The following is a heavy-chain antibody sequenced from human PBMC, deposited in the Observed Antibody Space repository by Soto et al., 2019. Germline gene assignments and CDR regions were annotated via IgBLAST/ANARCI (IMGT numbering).Heavy chain of an antibody. CDR3: ARVAELWFGDY. Sequence: SETLSLTCTVSGGSISSGDYYWSWIRQPPGKGLEWIGCIYYSGSTYYNPSLKSRVTISVDTSKNQFSLKLSSVTAADTAVYYCARVAELWFGDYWGQGTLVTVSS. CDR2: IYYSGST. D-gene: IGHD3-10*01. V-gene: IGHV4-30-4*01. CDR1: GGSISSGDYY. J-gene: IGHJ4*02.